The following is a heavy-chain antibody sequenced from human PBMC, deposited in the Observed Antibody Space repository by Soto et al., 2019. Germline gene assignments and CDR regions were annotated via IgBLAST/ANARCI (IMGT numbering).Heavy chain of an antibody. J-gene: IGHJ4*02. CDR1: GFAFSTYW. CDR3: AREIAYYDILTGYFDY. Sequence: HPGGSLRLSCAASGFAFSTYWMHWVRQAPGKGLLWVSRIKFDGSSTYYADSVKGRFTISRDNSKNTLYLQMNSLRAEDTAVYYCAREIAYYDILTGYFDYWGQGTLVTVSS. V-gene: IGHV3-74*01. D-gene: IGHD3-9*01. CDR2: IKFDGSST.